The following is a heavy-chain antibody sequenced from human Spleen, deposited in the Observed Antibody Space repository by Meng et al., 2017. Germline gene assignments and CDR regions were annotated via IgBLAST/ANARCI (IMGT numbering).Heavy chain of an antibody. CDR1: GFTFSNYE. V-gene: IGHV3-48*03. J-gene: IGHJ4*02. CDR2: ISSVGSNK. D-gene: IGHD6-19*01. CDR3: ARGSWQQQLAKGIAVAVF. Sequence: GGSLRLSCAASGFTFSNYEMNWVRQAPGKGLVWLSYISSVGSNKQYADSVKGRFTISRDNAKNSLYLQMNSLTVEDTAVYYCARGSWQQQLAKGIAVAVFWGQGTLVTVSS.